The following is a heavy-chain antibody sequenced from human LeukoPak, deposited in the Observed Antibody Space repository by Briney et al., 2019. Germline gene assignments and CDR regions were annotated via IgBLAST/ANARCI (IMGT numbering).Heavy chain of an antibody. V-gene: IGHV3-23*01. J-gene: IGHJ4*02. Sequence: GGTLRLSCAASGFTFSSNAMSWVRQAPGKGLGWVSAISSTGGSTYYADSGKGRFTISRDNSKNTLYLQMNSLRAEDTAVYYCAKRGGGFLEWFFDYWGQGTLVAVSS. CDR2: ISSTGGST. CDR3: AKRGGGFLEWFFDY. D-gene: IGHD3-3*01. CDR1: GFTFSSNA.